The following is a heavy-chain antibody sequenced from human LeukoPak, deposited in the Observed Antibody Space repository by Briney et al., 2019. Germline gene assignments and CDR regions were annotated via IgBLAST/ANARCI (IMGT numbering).Heavy chain of an antibody. CDR1: EFTFSNYA. CDR2: ISGGGGST. V-gene: IGHV3-23*01. D-gene: IGHD1-14*01. Sequence: GGSLRLSCAASEFTFSNYAMNCVRQAPGKGLEWVSGISGGGGSTYYADSVKGRFTISRDNSKNTLYLQMDSLRAEDTALYYCAKGSGINHYHWIDPWGQGTLVTVSS. J-gene: IGHJ5*02. CDR3: AKGSGINHYHWIDP.